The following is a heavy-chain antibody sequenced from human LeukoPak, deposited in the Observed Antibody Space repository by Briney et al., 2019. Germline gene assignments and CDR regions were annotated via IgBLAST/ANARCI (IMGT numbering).Heavy chain of an antibody. Sequence: ASVKASCKASGYTLTSYGINWMRQAPGQGLEWMGWISTQSGNTNYAQKVQGRLTLTTDRSTNTAYMELRSLRSDDTAVYYCARGAYGDKWGQGTMVTVSS. J-gene: IGHJ4*02. V-gene: IGHV1-18*01. CDR2: ISTQSGNT. D-gene: IGHD4-17*01. CDR1: GYTLTSYG. CDR3: ARGAYGDK.